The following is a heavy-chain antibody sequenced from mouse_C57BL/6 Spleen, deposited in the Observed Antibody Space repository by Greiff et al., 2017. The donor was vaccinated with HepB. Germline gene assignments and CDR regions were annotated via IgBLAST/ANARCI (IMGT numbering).Heavy chain of an antibody. CDR3: ARANWDVGAWFAY. D-gene: IGHD4-1*01. CDR1: GYSITSGYY. CDR2: ISYDGSN. J-gene: IGHJ3*01. V-gene: IGHV3-6*01. Sequence: VQLKQSGPGLVKPSQSLSLTCSVTGYSITSGYYWNWIRQFPGNKLEWMGYISYDGSNNYNPSLKNRISITRDTSKNQFFLKLNSVTTEDTATYYCARANWDVGAWFAYWGQGTLVTVSA.